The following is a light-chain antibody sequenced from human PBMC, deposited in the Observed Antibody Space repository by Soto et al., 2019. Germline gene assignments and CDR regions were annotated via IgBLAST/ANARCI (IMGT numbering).Light chain of an antibody. Sequence: EVMMTQFPDTVSVSPGESATLSCRASQSVTSNYIAWYQQKPGQAPRLLIYGASIRATGIPARFSGSGSGTDFTLTISSLEPEDFAIYYCQQRSSWPRTFGQGTKVDIK. J-gene: IGKJ1*01. CDR1: QSVTSNY. CDR2: GAS. V-gene: IGKV3D-20*02. CDR3: QQRSSWPRT.